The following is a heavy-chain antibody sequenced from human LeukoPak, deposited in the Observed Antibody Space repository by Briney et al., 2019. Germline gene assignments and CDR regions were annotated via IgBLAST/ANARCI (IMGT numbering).Heavy chain of an antibody. CDR1: GLTFDDYA. V-gene: IGHV3-9*01. D-gene: IGHD2-15*01. Sequence: PGGSLRLSCAASGLTFDDYAMHWVRQAPGKGLEWVSGISWNSGSIGYADSVKGRFTISRDNAKNSLYLQMNSLRAEDTALYYCAKDIGGHFDDAFDIWGQGTMVTVSS. CDR3: AKDIGGHFDDAFDI. CDR2: ISWNSGSI. J-gene: IGHJ3*02.